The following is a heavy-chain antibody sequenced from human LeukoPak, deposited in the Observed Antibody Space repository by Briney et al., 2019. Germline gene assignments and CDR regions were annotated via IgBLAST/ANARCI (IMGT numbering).Heavy chain of an antibody. CDR2: INHSGST. CDR1: GGSFSGYY. Sequence: SETLSLTCAVYGGSFSGYYWSWIRQPPGKGLEWIGEINHSGSTNYNPSLKSRVTISVDTSKNQFSLKLSSVAAADTAVYYCARDGPTGTTWGSNRFDPWGQGTLVTVSS. J-gene: IGHJ5*02. D-gene: IGHD1-1*01. V-gene: IGHV4-34*01. CDR3: ARDGPTGTTWGSNRFDP.